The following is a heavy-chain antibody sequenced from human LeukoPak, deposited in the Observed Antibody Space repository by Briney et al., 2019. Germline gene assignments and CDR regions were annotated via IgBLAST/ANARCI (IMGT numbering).Heavy chain of an antibody. CDR1: GYTFTGYY. D-gene: IGHD1-26*01. V-gene: IGHV1-2*02. J-gene: IGHJ4*02. CDR3: VRDCQWGADF. Sequence: GASVKVSCKASGYTFTGYYIHWVRQAPGQGLEWMGWINPNTGDINYAQKFQGRVTMTRDTSISTAYMELSRLRSDDTAVYYCVRDCQWGADFWGQGTLVTVSS. CDR2: INPNTGDI.